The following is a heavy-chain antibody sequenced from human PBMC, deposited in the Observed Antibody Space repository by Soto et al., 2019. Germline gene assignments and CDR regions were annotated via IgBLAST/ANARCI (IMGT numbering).Heavy chain of an antibody. CDR3: AHRRPVGRVGPTTIWFDP. CDR2: IYWNDDK. V-gene: IGHV2-5*01. D-gene: IGHD1-26*01. Sequence: SGPTLVNPTQTLTLTCSFSWFSLSTSYVGVGWIRQPPGKALEWLALIYWNDDKFYSPSLKSRLTITKDTSKNQVVLTMTNVGPVDTATYYCAHRRPVGRVGPTTIWFDPWGQGTLVTVSS. J-gene: IGHJ5*02. CDR1: WFSLSTSYVG.